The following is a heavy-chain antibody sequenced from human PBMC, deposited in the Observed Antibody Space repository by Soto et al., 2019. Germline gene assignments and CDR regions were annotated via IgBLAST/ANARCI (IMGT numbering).Heavy chain of an antibody. D-gene: IGHD1-1*01. CDR1: GVTFSSYG. V-gene: IGHV3-33*01. CDR3: ARDNNDLPKPYYYYMDV. Sequence: QVQLVESGGGVVQPGRSLRLSCAASGVTFSSYGMHWVRQAPGKWLEWVAVIWYDGSNKYYADSVKGRFTISRDNSKNTLYLQMNSLRAEDTAVYYCARDNNDLPKPYYYYMDVWGKGTTVTVSS. J-gene: IGHJ6*03. CDR2: IWYDGSNK.